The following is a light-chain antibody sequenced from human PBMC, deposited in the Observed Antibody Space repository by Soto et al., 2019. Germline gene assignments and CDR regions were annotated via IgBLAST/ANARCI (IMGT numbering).Light chain of an antibody. V-gene: IGKV1-5*01. CDR2: DAS. Sequence: DFQMTHSPSTVSASVGDTVTITCRASQNTGTWLAWYQLKPGKAPKLLIYDASRLETGIPSRFRGSGVGAEFALTITSMQPDDFANYYCQRYTTYSWTFGQGTKVDIK. CDR1: QNTGTW. CDR3: QRYTTYSWT. J-gene: IGKJ1*01.